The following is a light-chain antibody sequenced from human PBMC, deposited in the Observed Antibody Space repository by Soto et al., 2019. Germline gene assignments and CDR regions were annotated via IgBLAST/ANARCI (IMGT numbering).Light chain of an antibody. CDR1: QSLLHSNGYNY. Sequence: DIVMTQSPLSLPVTPGEPASISCRSSQSLLHSNGYNYLDWYLQKPGQSPQLLIYLGSNRASGVPDRFSGSGSGRDFTLKISRVEAEDVGVYYCRQALQTPRTFGPGTKVDIK. CDR2: LGS. J-gene: IGKJ3*01. CDR3: RQALQTPRT. V-gene: IGKV2-28*01.